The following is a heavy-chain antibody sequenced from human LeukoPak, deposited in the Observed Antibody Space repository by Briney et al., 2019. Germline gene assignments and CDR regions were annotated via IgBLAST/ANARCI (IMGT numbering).Heavy chain of an antibody. CDR2: ISGSGGTT. J-gene: IGHJ4*02. V-gene: IGHV3-23*01. D-gene: IGHD3-3*01. Sequence: GGSLRLSCAASGFTFSSYAMSWVRQAPGKGLEWVSAISGSGGTTYYADSVKGRFTIPRDNSKNTLYLQVNSLRAEDTAVYYCAKYNYDFWSGYPHYFDYWGQGTLVTASS. CDR1: GFTFSSYA. CDR3: AKYNYDFWSGYPHYFDY.